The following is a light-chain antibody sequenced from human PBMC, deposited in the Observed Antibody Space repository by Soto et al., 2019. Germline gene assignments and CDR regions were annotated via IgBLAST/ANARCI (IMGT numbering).Light chain of an antibody. Sequence: QSALTQPASVSGSPGQSITISCTGTSSDVGGYNYVSWYHQHPGKAPKLMIYDVSNRTSGVSNRFSGSKSGNTASLTISGFQAEDESDYYCSSYTRSSTLFGGGTKLTVL. J-gene: IGLJ3*02. CDR2: DVS. CDR3: SSYTRSSTL. CDR1: SSDVGGYNY. V-gene: IGLV2-14*01.